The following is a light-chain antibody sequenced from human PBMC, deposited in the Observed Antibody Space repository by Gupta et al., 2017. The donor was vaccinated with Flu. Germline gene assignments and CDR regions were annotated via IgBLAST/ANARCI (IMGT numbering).Light chain of an antibody. J-gene: IGKJ1*01. CDR2: DAS. Sequence: ATLSLSPGERATLSCRASQSVTSYLAWYQQKPGQAPRLLIYDASNRATGIPARFSGSGSGSDFTLTISSLEPEDSAVYYCQQRSNWPPWSFGQGTKLEIK. CDR1: QSVTSY. CDR3: QQRSNWPPWS. V-gene: IGKV3-11*01.